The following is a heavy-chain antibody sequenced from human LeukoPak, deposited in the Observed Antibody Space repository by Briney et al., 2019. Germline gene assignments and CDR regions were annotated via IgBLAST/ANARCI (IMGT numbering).Heavy chain of an antibody. D-gene: IGHD6-13*01. V-gene: IGHV4-59*01. J-gene: IGHJ5*02. CDR2: IYYSGST. CDR1: GGSISSYH. Sequence: SETLSLTCTVSGGSISSYHWSWIRQPPGKGLEWNGYIYYSGSTNYNPSLKSRVTISVDTSKNQFSLKLSSVTAADTAVYYCAGGIAAADPPNWFDPWGQGTLVTVSS. CDR3: AGGIAAADPPNWFDP.